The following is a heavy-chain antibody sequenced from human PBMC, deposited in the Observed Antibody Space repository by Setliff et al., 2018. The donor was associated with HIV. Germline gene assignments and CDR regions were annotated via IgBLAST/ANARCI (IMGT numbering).Heavy chain of an antibody. V-gene: IGHV1-18*01. CDR2: ISAYSGYT. J-gene: IGHJ5*02. D-gene: IGHD2-2*01. CDR1: GYTFTSYG. Sequence: ASVKVSCKASGYTFTSYGISWVRQAPGQGLEWLGWISAYSGYTIYAQKFQDRLTMTTDTSTTTASMELRSLRSDDTAVYYCVRGHCNSDKCWYTWFDPWGQGTLVTVSS. CDR3: VRGHCNSDKCWYTWFDP.